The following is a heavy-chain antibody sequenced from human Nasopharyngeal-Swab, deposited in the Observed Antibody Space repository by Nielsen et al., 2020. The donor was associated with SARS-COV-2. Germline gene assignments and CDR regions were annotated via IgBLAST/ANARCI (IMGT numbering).Heavy chain of an antibody. CDR2: ISSSGSTI. D-gene: IGHD1-20*01. J-gene: IGHJ2*01. V-gene: IGHV3-48*03. Sequence: GGSLRLSCAASGFTFCSYEMNWVRQAPGKGLVWVSYISSSGSTIYYADTVKGRFTISRDNAKNSLYLQMNSLRAEDTAVYYCARDKAQYNWNLSLGWYFDLWGRGTLVTVSS. CDR1: GFTFCSYE. CDR3: ARDKAQYNWNLSLGWYFDL.